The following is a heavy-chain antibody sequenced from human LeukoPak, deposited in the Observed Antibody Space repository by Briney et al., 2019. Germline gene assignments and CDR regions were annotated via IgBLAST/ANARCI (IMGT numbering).Heavy chain of an antibody. Sequence: RTGGSLRLSCAASPFTFSSYGMHWVRQAPGKGLEWVAYFQYDGSNQQYADSVKGRFSISRDSSKNILYLQMNSLRAEDTAVYYCAKDRCSNGVGCYYYYMDVWGKGTTVTISS. D-gene: IGHD2-8*01. CDR2: FQYDGSNQ. V-gene: IGHV3-30*02. CDR1: PFTFSSYG. J-gene: IGHJ6*03. CDR3: AKDRCSNGVGCYYYYMDV.